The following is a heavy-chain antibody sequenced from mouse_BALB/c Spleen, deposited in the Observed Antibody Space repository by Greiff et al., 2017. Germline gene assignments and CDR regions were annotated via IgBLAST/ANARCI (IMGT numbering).Heavy chain of an antibody. V-gene: IGHV3-2*02. D-gene: IGHD2-3*01. CDR1: GYSITSDYA. J-gene: IGHJ3*01. CDR3: ARSDGYYPFAY. CDR2: ISYSGST. Sequence: VKLQESGPGLVKPSQSLSLTCTVTGYSITSDYAWNWIRQFPGNKLEWMGYISYSGSTSYNPSLKSRISITRDTSKNQFFLQLNSVTTEDTATYYCARSDGYYPFAYWGQGTLVTVSA.